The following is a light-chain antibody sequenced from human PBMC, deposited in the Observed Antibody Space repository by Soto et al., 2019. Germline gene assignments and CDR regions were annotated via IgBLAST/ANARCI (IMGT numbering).Light chain of an antibody. CDR2: GAS. CDR1: QSVRRSY. V-gene: IGKV3-20*01. Sequence: EIVLTQAPGTLSLSPGERATLSCRASQSVRRSYLAWYQQKHGQAPRLIIYGASSRATGIPDRGSGSGAGTECTRTISRLEPADFEVDDCQQYGASVWTFGQGTKVDIK. CDR3: QQYGASVWT. J-gene: IGKJ1*01.